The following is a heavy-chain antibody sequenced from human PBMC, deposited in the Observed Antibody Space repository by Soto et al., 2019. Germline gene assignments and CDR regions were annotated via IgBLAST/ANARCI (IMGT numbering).Heavy chain of an antibody. CDR3: ARNRRPVVVVAATSGYFDY. V-gene: IGHV1-18*01. J-gene: IGHJ4*02. CDR1: GYTFTSYG. Sequence: QVQLVQSGAEVKKPGASVKVSCKASGYTFTSYGISWVRQAPGQGLEWMGWISAYNGNTNYAQKLQGRVTMTTDTSTSTAYMELRSLRSDDTAVYYCARNRRPVVVVAATSGYFDYWGQGTLVTVSS. D-gene: IGHD2-15*01. CDR2: ISAYNGNT.